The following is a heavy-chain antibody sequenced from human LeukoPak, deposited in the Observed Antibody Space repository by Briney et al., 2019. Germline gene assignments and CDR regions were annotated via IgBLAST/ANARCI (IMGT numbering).Heavy chain of an antibody. CDR2: ISYDGSNK. V-gene: IGHV3-30*18. CDR3: AKDSLYYDFWSGYYSDAFDI. D-gene: IGHD3-3*01. Sequence: GGSLRLSCAASGFTFSSYGMHWVRQAPGKGLEWVAVISYDGSNKYYADSVKGRFTISRDNSKNTLYLQMNSLRAEDTAVYYCAKDSLYYDFWSGYYSDAFDIWGQGTMVTVSS. J-gene: IGHJ3*02. CDR1: GFTFSSYG.